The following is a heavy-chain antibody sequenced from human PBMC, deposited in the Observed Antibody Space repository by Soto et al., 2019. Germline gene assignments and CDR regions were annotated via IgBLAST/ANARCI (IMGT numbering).Heavy chain of an antibody. D-gene: IGHD6-13*01. V-gene: IGHV4-4*02. Sequence: QVQLQESGPGLLKPSGTLYLTCAVSGGSLSTTTWWNWVRQPPGKRLEWIAEINDSGNIHSNPSLKSRVTISVDKSNNQFSLTLSSVTAADTAVYFCASSTGGAAGSWWFDPWGQGALVTVSS. J-gene: IGHJ5*02. CDR3: ASSTGGAAGSWWFDP. CDR2: INDSGNI. CDR1: GGSLSTTTW.